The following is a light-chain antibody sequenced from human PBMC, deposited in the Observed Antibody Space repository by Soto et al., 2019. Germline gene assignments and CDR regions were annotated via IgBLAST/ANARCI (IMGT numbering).Light chain of an antibody. CDR2: KVS. CDR1: QNLAYSDGNTY. J-gene: IGKJ2*01. Sequence: DVVMTQSPLSLPVTLGQPASISCRSSQNLAYSDGNTYLNWFQQRPGQSPRRLIYKVSNRDSGVPDRFSGSGSGSDFTLKISRVEAEDVGVYYCMQGTHWPPYTFGQGTNLDIK. V-gene: IGKV2-30*01. CDR3: MQGTHWPPYT.